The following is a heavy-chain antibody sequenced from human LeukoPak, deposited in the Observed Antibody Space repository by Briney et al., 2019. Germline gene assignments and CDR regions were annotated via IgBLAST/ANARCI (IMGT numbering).Heavy chain of an antibody. CDR3: ASLNYYGSGIRRRNYYYYMDV. V-gene: IGHV1-46*01. CDR2: INPSGGST. J-gene: IGHJ6*03. CDR1: GYTFTSYY. D-gene: IGHD3-10*01. Sequence: ASVKASCKASGYTFTSYYMPWVRQAPGQGLEWMGIINPSGGSTSYAQKFQGRVTITADESTSTAYMELSSLRSEDTAVYYCASLNYYGSGIRRRNYYYYMDVGGKGTTVTVSS.